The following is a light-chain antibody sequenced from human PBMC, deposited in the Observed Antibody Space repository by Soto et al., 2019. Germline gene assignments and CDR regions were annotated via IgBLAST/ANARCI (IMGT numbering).Light chain of an antibody. CDR3: QQRHNWPRT. J-gene: IGKJ1*01. V-gene: IGKV3-15*01. Sequence: EVVMTQSPATLSVYPGERATLSCRASQSVSSNLAWYQQKPGQAPRLLIYGASTRATGIPARFSGSGSGTEFTLTISSLQSEDFAVYYCQQRHNWPRTFGQGTNVDI. CDR1: QSVSSN. CDR2: GAS.